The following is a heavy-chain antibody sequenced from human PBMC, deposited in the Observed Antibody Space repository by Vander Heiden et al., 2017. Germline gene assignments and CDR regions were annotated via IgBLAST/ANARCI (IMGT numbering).Heavy chain of an antibody. CDR2: IYHSGST. J-gene: IGHJ3*02. CDR1: GGSISCRNR. CDR3: ARGGYDFWSGYADAFDI. V-gene: IGHV4-4*03. D-gene: IGHD3-3*01. Sequence: QVQLQPPDPGLVKPPGPLSLTCAVSGGSISCRNRWRWVRQPPGKGLEWIGEIYHSGSTNYNPSLKSRVTISVDKSKNQFSLKLSSVTAADTAVYYCARGGYDFWSGYADAFDIWGQGTMVTVSS.